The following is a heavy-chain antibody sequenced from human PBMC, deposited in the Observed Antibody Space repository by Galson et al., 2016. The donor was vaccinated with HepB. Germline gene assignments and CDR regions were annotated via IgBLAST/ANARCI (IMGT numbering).Heavy chain of an antibody. J-gene: IGHJ4*02. V-gene: IGHV4-31*02. CDR2: IHYSGNT. Sequence: HPGKGLEWIGYIHYSGNTYYNPSVKSRVIISVDTSKNQFSLKLRSVTAADTAVYYCARARVGSTDYWGQGTLVTVSS. CDR3: ARARVGSTDY. D-gene: IGHD1-26*01.